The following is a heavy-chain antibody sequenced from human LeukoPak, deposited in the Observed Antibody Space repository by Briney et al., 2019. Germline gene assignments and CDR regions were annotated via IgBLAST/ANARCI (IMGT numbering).Heavy chain of an antibody. CDR2: MNPNSGNT. D-gene: IGHD1-1*01. CDR1: GYTFTSYD. J-gene: IGHJ6*03. Sequence: ASVKVSCKASGYTFTSYDINWVRQATGQGLEWMGWMNPNSGNTGYAQKFQGRVTMTEDTSTDTAYMELSSLRSEDTAVYYCATGRHYYYYMDVWGKGTTVTVSS. V-gene: IGHV1-8*01. CDR3: ATGRHYYYYMDV.